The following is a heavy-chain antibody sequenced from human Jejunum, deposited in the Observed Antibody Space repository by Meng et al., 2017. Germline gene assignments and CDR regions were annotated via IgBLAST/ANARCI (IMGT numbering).Heavy chain of an antibody. J-gene: IGHJ4*02. CDR3: AKNGAYCLEY. CDR1: GGSISSGHW. CDR2: IHHSGRV. Sequence: QVQLPESGPGLVKPSGTLSLPCAGSGGSISSGHWWSWVRQSPGEGLQWIGEIHHSGRVTYNPSLKSRVAISVDMSKNQFSLELSSVTAADTAVYYCAKNGAYCLEYWGQGTLVTVSS. D-gene: IGHD2-8*02. V-gene: IGHV4-4*02.